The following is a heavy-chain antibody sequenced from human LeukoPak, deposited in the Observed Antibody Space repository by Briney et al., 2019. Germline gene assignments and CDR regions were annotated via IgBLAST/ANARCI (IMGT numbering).Heavy chain of an antibody. D-gene: IGHD1-1*01. J-gene: IGHJ4*02. CDR1: GDSVSSKSAA. CDR3: AILRTASSFDF. CDR2: TYYRSKWYH. Sequence: SQTLSLTCAISGDSVSSKSAARNWIRQSPSRGLEWLGRTYYRSKWYHEYAVSMKSRITINPDTSKNQFSLQLNSVTPEDTAIYYCAILRTASSFDFWGQGTLVTVSS. V-gene: IGHV6-1*01.